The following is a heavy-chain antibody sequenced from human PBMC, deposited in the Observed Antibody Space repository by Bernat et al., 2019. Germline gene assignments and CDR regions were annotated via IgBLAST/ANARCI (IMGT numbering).Heavy chain of an antibody. V-gene: IGHV3-23*01. CDR3: SNKYHGDYPFDF. D-gene: IGHD4-17*01. Sequence: EVQLLESGGGLVQPGGSLRLSCAASGFTFNNYAMNWVRQAPGKWLEWVSVVGSGGTTYSADSVKGRFTISRDNTKNTLYLQMNSLRAEDTAVYYCSNKYHGDYPFDFWGQGTLVTVSS. CDR1: GFTFNNYA. J-gene: IGHJ4*02. CDR2: VGSGGTT.